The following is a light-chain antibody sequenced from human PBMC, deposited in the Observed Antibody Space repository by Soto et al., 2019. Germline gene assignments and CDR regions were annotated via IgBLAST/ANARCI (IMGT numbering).Light chain of an antibody. J-gene: IGLJ1*01. CDR3: CSFADFTYV. CDR1: SSDIGSYDL. V-gene: IGLV2-23*02. CDR2: EVT. Sequence: QSVLTQPASVSGSPGQSITISCTGTSSDIGSYDLVSWYQQHPGTAPKLIIYEVTKRPSGVSTRFSGSKSRNTASLTISGLQAVDEADYYCCSFADFTYVFGTGTKVTVL.